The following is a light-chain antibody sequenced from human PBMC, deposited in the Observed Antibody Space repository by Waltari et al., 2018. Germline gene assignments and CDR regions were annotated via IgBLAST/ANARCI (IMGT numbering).Light chain of an antibody. CDR2: DVS. J-gene: IGLJ2*01. CDR3: CSFAAGNTVI. Sequence: QSALTQPRSVSGSPGQSVTISCTGTSSAVGGYTSVSWYQQDPGKAPKLLIFDVSERPSGVSDRFSGSKSGNTASLTISGLQAEDEADYHCCSFAAGNTVIFGGGTKLTVV. CDR1: SSAVGGYTS. V-gene: IGLV2-11*01.